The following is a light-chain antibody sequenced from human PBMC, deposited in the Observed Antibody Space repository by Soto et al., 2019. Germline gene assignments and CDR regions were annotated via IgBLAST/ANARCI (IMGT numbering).Light chain of an antibody. J-gene: IGKJ2*01. CDR3: QQYGSSPRVT. CDR2: GAS. CDR1: QSVSSSY. Sequence: EIVLTQSPGTLSLSPGERAILSCRASQSVSSSYLGWYQQKPGQAPRLLIYGASSRATGIPDRFSGSGSGTDFTLTISRLEPEDFAVYYCQQYGSSPRVTFGQGTNLEIK. V-gene: IGKV3-20*01.